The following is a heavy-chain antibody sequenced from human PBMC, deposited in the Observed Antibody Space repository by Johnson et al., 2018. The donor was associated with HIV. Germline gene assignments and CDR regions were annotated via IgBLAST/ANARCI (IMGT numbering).Heavy chain of an antibody. D-gene: IGHD6-13*01. V-gene: IGHV3-66*01. CDR1: GFTVSNNY. J-gene: IGHJ3*02. CDR2: IYSGGST. CDR3: ARESVALVAFDI. Sequence: VQLVESGGGLVQPGGSLRLSCAASGFTVSNNYMSWVRQAPGKGLEWVSVIYSGGSTYYADSVKVRFTISRDNSKNTLDLQMNSLRAEDTAVYYCARESVALVAFDIWGQGTMVTVSS.